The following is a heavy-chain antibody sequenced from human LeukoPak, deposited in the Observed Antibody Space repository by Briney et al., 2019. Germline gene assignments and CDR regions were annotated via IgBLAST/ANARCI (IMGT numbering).Heavy chain of an antibody. J-gene: IGHJ4*02. CDR3: ARELRTYYYGSGRKGPFDY. CDR2: INHSGST. D-gene: IGHD3-10*01. Sequence: SETLSLTCTVSGGSISSYYWSWIRQPPGKGLEWIGEINHSGSTNYNPSLKSRVTISVDTSKNQFSLKLSSVTAADTAVYYCARELRTYYYGSGRKGPFDYWGQGTLVTVSS. CDR1: GGSISSYY. V-gene: IGHV4-34*01.